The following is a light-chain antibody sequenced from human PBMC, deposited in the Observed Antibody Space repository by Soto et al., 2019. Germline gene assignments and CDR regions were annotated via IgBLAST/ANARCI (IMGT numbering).Light chain of an antibody. CDR1: QSVSSN. V-gene: IGKV3-20*01. CDR2: GAS. J-gene: IGKJ5*01. CDR3: QQYGRSPPIT. Sequence: EIVMTQSPATLSLSPGERAPLSCRASQSVSSNLAWYQQQPGQAPRLLIYGASTRATAVPDRFSGSGSGTDFTLTISRLEPEDYAVYYCQQYGRSPPITFGQGTRLDI.